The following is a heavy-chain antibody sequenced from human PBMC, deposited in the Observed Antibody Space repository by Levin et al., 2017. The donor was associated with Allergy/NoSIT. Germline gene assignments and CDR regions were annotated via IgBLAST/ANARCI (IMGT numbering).Heavy chain of an antibody. CDR3: ARVSSNWGFDN. J-gene: IGHJ4*02. Sequence: ASVKVSCKASGYTFTGYYMHWVRQAPGQGLEWMGWINPNSGGTNYVQKFQGRVTMTRDTSISTAYMELSRLRSDDTAVFYCARVSSNWGFDNWGQGTLVTVSS. CDR1: GYTFTGYY. V-gene: IGHV1-2*02. CDR2: INPNSGGT. D-gene: IGHD7-27*01.